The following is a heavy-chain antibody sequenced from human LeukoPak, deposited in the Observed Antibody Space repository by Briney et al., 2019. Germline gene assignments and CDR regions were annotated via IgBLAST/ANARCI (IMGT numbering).Heavy chain of an antibody. CDR2: ISYDGSNK. V-gene: IGHV3-30-3*01. Sequence: GRSLRLSCAASGFTFSSYSMHWVRQAPGKGLEWVAVISYDGSNKYYADSVKGRFTISRDNSKNTLYLQMNSMRAEDPAVYYCAKDRHVKSVTPTNWFAPWGQGTLVTVSS. CDR3: AKDRHVKSVTPTNWFAP. CDR1: GFTFSSYS. J-gene: IGHJ5*02. D-gene: IGHD4-17*01.